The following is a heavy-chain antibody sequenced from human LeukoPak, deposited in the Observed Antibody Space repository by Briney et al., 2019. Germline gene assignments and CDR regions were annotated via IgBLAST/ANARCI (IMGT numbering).Heavy chain of an antibody. Sequence: ASEKVSCKASGYTFTGYYMHWVRQAPGQGLEGMGWINPNSGGTNYAQKFQGRVTMTRDTSISTAYMELSRLRSDDTAVYYCAREIPVYCSGGSCYLWGQGTLVTVSS. CDR2: INPNSGGT. D-gene: IGHD2-15*01. CDR3: AREIPVYCSGGSCYL. J-gene: IGHJ4*02. V-gene: IGHV1-2*02. CDR1: GYTFTGYY.